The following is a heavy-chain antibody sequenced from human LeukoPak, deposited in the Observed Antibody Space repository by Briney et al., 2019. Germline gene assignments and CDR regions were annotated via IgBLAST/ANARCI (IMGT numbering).Heavy chain of an antibody. D-gene: IGHD6-13*01. V-gene: IGHV4-59*01. J-gene: IGHJ6*02. Sequence: PSETLSLTCTVSGGSISSYYWSWIRQPPGKGLEWIGYIYYSGSTNYNPSLKSRVTISVDTSKNQFSLKLSSVTAADTAVYYCARDQAGGSSWFYYYYGMDVWGQGTTVTVSS. CDR1: GGSISSYY. CDR3: ARDQAGGSSWFYYYYGMDV. CDR2: IYYSGST.